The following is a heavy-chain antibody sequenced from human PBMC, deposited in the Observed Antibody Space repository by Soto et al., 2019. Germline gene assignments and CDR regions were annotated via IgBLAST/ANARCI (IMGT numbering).Heavy chain of an antibody. D-gene: IGHD2-2*01. V-gene: IGHV3-21*01. CDR1: GFTFSSYS. CDR2: ISSSSSYI. CDR3: ARGVGGYYSSTSCPLVSNWFDP. Sequence: EVQLVESGGGLVKPGGSLRLSCAASGFTFSSYSMNWVRQAPGKGLEWVSSISSSSSYIYYADSVKGRFTISRDNAKNSLYLQMNSLRAEDTAVYYCARGVGGYYSSTSCPLVSNWFDPWGQGTLVTVSS. J-gene: IGHJ5*02.